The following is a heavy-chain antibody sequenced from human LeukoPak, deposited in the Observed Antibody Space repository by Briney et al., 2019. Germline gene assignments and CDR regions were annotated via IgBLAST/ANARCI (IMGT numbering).Heavy chain of an antibody. CDR3: AKDYLYYYGSGSYYKPPDY. D-gene: IGHD3-10*01. CDR2: ISEGVGNT. J-gene: IGHJ4*02. V-gene: IGHV3-23*01. Sequence: GSLRLSCAASGFTFTNYAMTWVRQAPGKGLEWVSGISEGVGNTYYADSVKGRFTISRDNSKNTLYLQMNSLRAEDTAVYYCAKDYLYYYGSGSYYKPPDYWGQGTLVTVSS. CDR1: GFTFTNYA.